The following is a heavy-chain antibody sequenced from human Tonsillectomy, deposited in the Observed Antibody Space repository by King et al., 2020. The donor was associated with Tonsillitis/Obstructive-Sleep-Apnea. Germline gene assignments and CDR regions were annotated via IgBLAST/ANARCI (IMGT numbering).Heavy chain of an antibody. V-gene: IGHV4-39*01. CDR1: GGSITNSNYY. Sequence: QLQESGPGLVRPSETLSLTCTLSGGSITNSNYYWGWIRQPPGKGLEGIGSIYYTGSTYYNPSLKSRVTISVDTSKNQFSLKLSSVTAADTAVYYCAREYSNYALYYYYYMDVWGKGTTVTVSS. J-gene: IGHJ6*03. D-gene: IGHD4-11*01. CDR2: IYYTGST. CDR3: AREYSNYALYYYYYMDV.